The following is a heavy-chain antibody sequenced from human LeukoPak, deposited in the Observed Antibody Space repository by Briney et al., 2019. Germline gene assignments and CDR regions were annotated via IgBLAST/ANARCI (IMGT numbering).Heavy chain of an antibody. V-gene: IGHV3-30*02. Sequence: GGSLRLSWAASGFTFSSYGMHWVRQAAGKGLEWVAFIRYDGSNKYYADSVKGRFTISRDNSKNTLYLQMNSLRPEDSAVHYRAKDGRGSGYFPDYWGQGTLVTVSS. CDR3: AKDGRGSGYFPDY. CDR1: GFTFSSYG. CDR2: IRYDGSNK. D-gene: IGHD3-22*01. J-gene: IGHJ4*02.